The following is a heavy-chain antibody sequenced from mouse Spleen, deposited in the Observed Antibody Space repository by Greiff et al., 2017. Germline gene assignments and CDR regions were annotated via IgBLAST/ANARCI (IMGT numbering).Heavy chain of an antibody. CDR1: GYSFTGYY. J-gene: IGHJ3*01. V-gene: IGHV1-42*01. CDR3: ARGLRRGFAY. CDR2: INPSTGGT. D-gene: IGHD2-2*01. Sequence: VQLQQSGPELVKPGASVKISCKASGYSFTGYYMNWVKQSPEKSLEWIGEINPSTGGTTYNQKFKAKATLTVDKSSSTAYMQLKSLTSEDSAVYYCARGLRRGFAYWGQGTLVTVSA.